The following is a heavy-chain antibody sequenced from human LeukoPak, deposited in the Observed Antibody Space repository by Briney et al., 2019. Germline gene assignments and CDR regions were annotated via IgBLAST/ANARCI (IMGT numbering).Heavy chain of an antibody. CDR3: ARHAYGYNYGI. Sequence: SETLSLTCTVPGDSTSTYYCSWIGQRPAKGLEWIAYIYYSGSTNYNPSLKSRVTISVDTSKNHFSLKLSSVTAADTAVYYCARHAYGYNYGIWGQGTLVTVSS. J-gene: IGHJ4*02. D-gene: IGHD5-18*01. CDR2: IYYSGST. V-gene: IGHV4-59*08. CDR1: GDSTSTYY.